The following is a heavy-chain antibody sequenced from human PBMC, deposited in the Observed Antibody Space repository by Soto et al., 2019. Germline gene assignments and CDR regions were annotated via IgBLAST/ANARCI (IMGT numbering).Heavy chain of an antibody. V-gene: IGHV1-2*02. Sequence: QAQLVQSGAAVKKPGASVKVSCQASGYTFTAQYLHWVRKAAGEGSEWMRWINPTTGATRYAQKFQGRVTMTRDTSMSTAYFEVRSLRPDDTAVYYCAKGDSSGVSWFDPWGQGTLGTVSS. J-gene: IGHJ5*02. CDR3: AKGDSSGVSWFDP. CDR1: GYTFTAQY. CDR2: INPTTGAT. D-gene: IGHD6-19*01.